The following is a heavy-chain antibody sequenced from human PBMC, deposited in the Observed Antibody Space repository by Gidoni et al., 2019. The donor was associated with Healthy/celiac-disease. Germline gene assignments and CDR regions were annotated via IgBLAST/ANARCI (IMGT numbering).Heavy chain of an antibody. J-gene: IGHJ6*02. Sequence: QVQLVQSGAEVKKPGASVKVSCKASGYTFTGYYMHWVRQAPGQGLEWMGWINPNSGGTNYAQKFQGRVTMTRDTSISTAYMELSRLRSDDTAVYYCARERLPGIAAAGTSEIGYYYYGMDVWGQGTTVTVSS. CDR2: INPNSGGT. CDR3: ARERLPGIAAAGTSEIGYYYYGMDV. CDR1: GYTFTGYY. V-gene: IGHV1-2*02. D-gene: IGHD6-13*01.